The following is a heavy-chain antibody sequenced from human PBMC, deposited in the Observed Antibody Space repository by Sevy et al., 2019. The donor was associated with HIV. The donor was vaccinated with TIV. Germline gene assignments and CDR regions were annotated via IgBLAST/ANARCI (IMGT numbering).Heavy chain of an antibody. Sequence: ASVKVSCKASGGTFSSYAISWVRQAPGQGLEWMGGIIPIFGTANYAQKFQGRVTITADESTSTAYMELSSLRSEDTAVYYCARDRITDCSSTSCYGPIDYWGQGTLVTVSS. V-gene: IGHV1-69*13. CDR2: IIPIFGTA. J-gene: IGHJ4*02. D-gene: IGHD2-2*01. CDR3: ARDRITDCSSTSCYGPIDY. CDR1: GGTFSSYA.